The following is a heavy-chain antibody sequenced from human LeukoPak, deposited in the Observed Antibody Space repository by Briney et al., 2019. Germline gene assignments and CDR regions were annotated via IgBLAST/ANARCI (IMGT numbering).Heavy chain of an antibody. CDR3: ARYSGSYHTYFDS. D-gene: IGHD1-26*01. J-gene: IGHJ4*02. CDR2: INPSGGIT. V-gene: IGHV1-46*01. CDR1: GYTFTSYG. Sequence: GASVKVSCKASGYTFTSYGISWVRQAPGQGLEWMGIINPSGGITTYAQKFEGRVTMTRDTSTSTVDMKLSRLRSEDTAVYYCARYSGSYHTYFDSWGQGTLVTVSS.